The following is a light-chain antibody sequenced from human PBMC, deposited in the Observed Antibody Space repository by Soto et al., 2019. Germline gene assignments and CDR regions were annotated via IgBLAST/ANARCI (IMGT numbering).Light chain of an antibody. J-gene: IGKJ1*01. V-gene: IGKV3-20*01. Sequence: EIVLTQSPGTLSLSPGETATLSCRASQSINNYFLAWHQQRPGQAPRLLIFRASQRASGIPDRFRGSGSGTDFTLTITRLEPEDFAVYYCQQSTNAPRTFGQGTKV. CDR1: QSINNYF. CDR2: RAS. CDR3: QQSTNAPRT.